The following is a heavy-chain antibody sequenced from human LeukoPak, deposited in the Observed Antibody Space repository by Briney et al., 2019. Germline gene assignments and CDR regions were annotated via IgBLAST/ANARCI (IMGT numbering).Heavy chain of an antibody. V-gene: IGHV4-34*01. D-gene: IGHD1-1*01. J-gene: IGHJ5*02. CDR2: INDSGNT. CDR1: GGSFSGFY. Sequence: SETLSLTCGVYGGSFSGFYWSLIRQPPGKGLEWIGEINDSGNTNYNPSLKSRVTLSVDTSKNQFSLKLSSVTAADTAVYFCARGAGPRRFCGTTRCSFGAAWFDPWGQGTLVTVSS. CDR3: ARGAGPRRFCGTTRCSFGAAWFDP.